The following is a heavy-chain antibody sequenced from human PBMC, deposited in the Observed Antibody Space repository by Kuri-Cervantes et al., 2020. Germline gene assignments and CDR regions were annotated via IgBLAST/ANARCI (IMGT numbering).Heavy chain of an antibody. Sequence: SETLSLTCAVYGGSFSGYYWSWIRQPPGKGLEWVGEINHSGSTNYNPALKSRVTISEDTSKNHFSLTLTSLTAADTAVYYCARIATTVTTAGAIDYWGQGTLVTVSS. CDR2: INHSGST. D-gene: IGHD4-17*01. V-gene: IGHV4-34*01. CDR1: GGSFSGYY. CDR3: ARIATTVTTAGAIDY. J-gene: IGHJ4*02.